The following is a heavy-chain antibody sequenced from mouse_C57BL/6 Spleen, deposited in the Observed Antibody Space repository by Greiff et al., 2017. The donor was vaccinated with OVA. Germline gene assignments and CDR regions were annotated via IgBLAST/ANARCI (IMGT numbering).Heavy chain of an antibody. CDR2: IRLKSDNYAT. D-gene: IGHD2-4*01. V-gene: IGHV6-3*01. Sequence: EVQLVESGGGLVQPGGSMKLSCVASGFTFSNYWMNWVRQSPEKGLEWVAQIRLKSDNYATHSAESVKGRFTISRDDSKSSVYLQMNNLRAEDTGIYYCTGERDYLFAYWGQETLVTVSA. CDR3: TGERDYLFAY. J-gene: IGHJ3*01. CDR1: GFTFSNYW.